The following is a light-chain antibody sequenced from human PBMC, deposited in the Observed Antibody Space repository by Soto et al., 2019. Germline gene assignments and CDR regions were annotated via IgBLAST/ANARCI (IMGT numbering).Light chain of an antibody. Sequence: DIQMTQSPSTLSGSVGDRVTITCRASQTISSWLAWYQQKPGKAPKLLIYKASTLKSGVPSRFSGSGSGTEFTLTISSVQPDDFATYYCQQYHKYPRTFGQGTRVDIK. CDR3: QQYHKYPRT. V-gene: IGKV1-5*03. J-gene: IGKJ1*01. CDR2: KAS. CDR1: QTISSW.